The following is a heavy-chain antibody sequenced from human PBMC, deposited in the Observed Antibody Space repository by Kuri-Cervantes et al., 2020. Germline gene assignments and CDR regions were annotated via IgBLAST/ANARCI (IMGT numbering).Heavy chain of an antibody. CDR2: INSDASST. D-gene: IGHD6-19*01. J-gene: IGHJ3*02. Sequence: GESLKISCAASGFTFSSSWMHWVRQAPGKGLVWVSRINSDASSTRYADSVRGRFTISRDNAKNTPYLQMNSLRAEDTAVYYCARAQIPPWLGAFDIWGQGTMVTVSS. CDR1: GFTFSSSW. CDR3: ARAQIPPWLGAFDI. V-gene: IGHV3-74*01.